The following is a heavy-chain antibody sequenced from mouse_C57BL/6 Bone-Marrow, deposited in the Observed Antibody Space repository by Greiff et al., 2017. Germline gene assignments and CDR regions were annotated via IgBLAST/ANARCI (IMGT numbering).Heavy chain of an antibody. CDR2: IDPEDGET. CDR3: SRSLIYYGTDY. J-gene: IGHJ2*01. D-gene: IGHD1-1*02. Sequence: VQLQQSGAELVKPGASVKLSCTASGFNITDYYIHWVKQRTEQGLEWIGRIDPEDGETKYAPKFQDKATITADTSSNTAYLQLSSLTSEDAAAYYCSRSLIYYGTDYWGQGTTLTVSS. CDR1: GFNITDYY. V-gene: IGHV14-2*01.